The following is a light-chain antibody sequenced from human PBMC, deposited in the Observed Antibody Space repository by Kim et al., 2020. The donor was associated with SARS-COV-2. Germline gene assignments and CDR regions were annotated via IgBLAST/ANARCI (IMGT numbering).Light chain of an antibody. Sequence: LTQPASVSGSPGQSITISCTGSSSDVGRYNYVSWYQQHPGKAPNLMIYDVSQRPSGISNRFSGSKSGNTASLTISGLQAEDEADYYCSSYTSSSAWVFGGGTQLTVL. CDR3: SSYTSSSAWV. J-gene: IGLJ3*02. CDR2: DVS. V-gene: IGLV2-14*01. CDR1: SSDVGRYNY.